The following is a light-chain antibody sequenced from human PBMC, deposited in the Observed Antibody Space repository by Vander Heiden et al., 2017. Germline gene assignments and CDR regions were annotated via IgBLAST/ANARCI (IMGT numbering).Light chain of an antibody. CDR2: DVT. V-gene: IGLV2-14*03. Sequence: QSALTQPASVSGSLGQSITISCTGTSSDVGDYDYVSWYQQHPGKAPKLIIHDVTNRPSGLSNRFSASKSDNTASLTISGLQAEDEADYYCNSYTGSGTYVFGTGTKVTVL. CDR3: NSYTGSGTYV. J-gene: IGLJ1*01. CDR1: SSDVGDYDY.